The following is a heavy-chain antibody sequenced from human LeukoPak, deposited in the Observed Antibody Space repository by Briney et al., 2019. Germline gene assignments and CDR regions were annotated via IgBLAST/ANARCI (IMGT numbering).Heavy chain of an antibody. D-gene: IGHD3-10*01. CDR3: ARPADRGHYNWFDP. CDR2: IKQDGSEK. J-gene: IGHJ5*02. Sequence: GGSLGLSCAASGFTFSSYAMNWVRQAPGKGLEWVANIKQDGSEKDYVDSVKGRFTISRDNAKNSLYLQMNSLRAEDTAVYYCARPADRGHYNWFDPWGQGTLVTVSS. CDR1: GFTFSSYA. V-gene: IGHV3-7*04.